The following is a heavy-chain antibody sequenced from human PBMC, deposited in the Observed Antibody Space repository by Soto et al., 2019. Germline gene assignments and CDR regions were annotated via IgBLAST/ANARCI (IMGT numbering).Heavy chain of an antibody. J-gene: IGHJ4*02. V-gene: IGHV3-9*01. D-gene: IGHD6-19*01. CDR2: ISWNSGSI. CDR3: AKAGVAGNFDY. CDR1: GFTFDDYA. Sequence: SLRLSCAASGFTFDDYAMHWVRQAPGKGLEWVSGISWNSGSIGYADSVKGRFTISRDNAKNSLYLQMNSLRAEDTALYYCAKAGVAGNFDYWGQGTLVTVSS.